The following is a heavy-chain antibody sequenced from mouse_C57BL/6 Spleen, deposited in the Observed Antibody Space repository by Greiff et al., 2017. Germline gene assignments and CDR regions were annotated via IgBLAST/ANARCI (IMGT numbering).Heavy chain of an antibody. D-gene: IGHD1-1*01. Sequence: VQLQQSGAELARPGASVKLSCKASGYTFTSYGISWVKQRTGQGLEWIGEIYPRSGNTYYNEKFKGKATLTADKSSSTAYMELRSLTSEDSAVYFCARWGYYGSSYEWYFDVWGTGTTVTVSS. J-gene: IGHJ1*03. CDR1: GYTFTSYG. CDR3: ARWGYYGSSYEWYFDV. V-gene: IGHV1-81*01. CDR2: IYPRSGNT.